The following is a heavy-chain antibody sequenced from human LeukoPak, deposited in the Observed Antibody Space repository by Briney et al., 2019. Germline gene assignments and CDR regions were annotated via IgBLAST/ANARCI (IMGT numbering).Heavy chain of an antibody. CDR3: ARVGYSSGWSHFDL. V-gene: IGHV4-59*11. Sequence: SETLSLTCTVSGGSISSHYWSWIRQPPGKGLEWIAYIFYSGSTNYNPSLKNRVTISVDTSKNQFSLKLSSVTAADTAVYCCARVGYSSGWSHFDLWGRGTLVTVSS. J-gene: IGHJ2*01. CDR1: GGSISSHY. D-gene: IGHD6-19*01. CDR2: IFYSGST.